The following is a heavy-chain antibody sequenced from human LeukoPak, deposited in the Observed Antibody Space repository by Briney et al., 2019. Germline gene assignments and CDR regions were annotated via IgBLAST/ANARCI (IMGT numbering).Heavy chain of an antibody. CDR2: ISSSSSYI. D-gene: IGHD6-19*01. Sequence: GGSLRLSCAASGFTFSSYSTNWVRQAPGKGLEWVSSISSSSSYIYYADSVKGRFTISRDNAKNSLYLQMNSLRAEDTAVYYCARDHHSSGWSRGFDHWGQGTLVTVSS. CDR1: GFTFSSYS. V-gene: IGHV3-21*01. J-gene: IGHJ4*02. CDR3: ARDHHSSGWSRGFDH.